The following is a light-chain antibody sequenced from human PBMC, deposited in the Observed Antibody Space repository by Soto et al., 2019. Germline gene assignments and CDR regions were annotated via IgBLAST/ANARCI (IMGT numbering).Light chain of an antibody. CDR1: QSVSSN. CDR2: DAS. CDR3: QQRSSWPIT. Sequence: EMVMTQSPATLSVSPGERATLSCRASQSVSSNLAWYQQKPGQAPRLLIYDASARATDIPARFSGSGSGTEFTLTISSLQSEDFAVYYCQQRSSWPITFGQGTRLEIK. V-gene: IGKV3-15*01. J-gene: IGKJ5*01.